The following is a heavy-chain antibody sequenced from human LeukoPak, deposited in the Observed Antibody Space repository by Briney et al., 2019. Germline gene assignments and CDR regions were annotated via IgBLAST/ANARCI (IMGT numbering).Heavy chain of an antibody. J-gene: IGHJ4*02. CDR3: ANAVEMATTADY. Sequence: SVKVSCKASGGTFSSYAISWVRQAPGRGLEWMGGIIPIFGTANYAQKFQGRVTITADESTSTAYMELSSLRSEDTAVYYCANAVEMATTADYWGQGTLVTVSS. D-gene: IGHD5-24*01. V-gene: IGHV1-69*13. CDR2: IIPIFGTA. CDR1: GGTFSSYA.